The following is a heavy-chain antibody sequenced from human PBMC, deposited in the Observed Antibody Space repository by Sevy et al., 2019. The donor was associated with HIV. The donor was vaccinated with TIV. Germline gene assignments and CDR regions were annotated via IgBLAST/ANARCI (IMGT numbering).Heavy chain of an antibody. CDR3: ARDRIGSGYYGMDD. Sequence: GGSLRLSCAASGFTFSSYSMNWVRQAPGKGLEWVSSISSNSSYIYYADSVKGRFTISRDNAKNSLYLQMNSLRAEDTAVYYCARDRIGSGYYGMDDWGQGTTVTVSS. V-gene: IGHV3-21*01. CDR2: ISSNSSYI. D-gene: IGHD6-19*01. CDR1: GFTFSSYS. J-gene: IGHJ6*02.